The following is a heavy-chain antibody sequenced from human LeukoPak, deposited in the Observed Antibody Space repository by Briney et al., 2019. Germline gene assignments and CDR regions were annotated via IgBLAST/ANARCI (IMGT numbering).Heavy chain of an antibody. J-gene: IGHJ4*02. CDR1: GFTFRSYG. CDR2: ISGSGDST. D-gene: IGHD2-2*01. V-gene: IGHV3-23*01. Sequence: GGSLRLSCAASGFTFRSYGMTWVRRAPGKGLEWVSAISGSGDSTYYADSVKGRFTISRDNSRNTLYLQMNSLRAGDTAVYYCAKSFRSTSLDYWGQGTLVTVSS. CDR3: AKSFRSTSLDY.